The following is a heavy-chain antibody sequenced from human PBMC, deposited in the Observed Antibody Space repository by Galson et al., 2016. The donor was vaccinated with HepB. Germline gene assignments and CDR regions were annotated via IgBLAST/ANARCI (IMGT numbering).Heavy chain of an antibody. V-gene: IGHV1-2*04. CDR2: INPNSGGT. CDR1: GYTFTGYY. D-gene: IGHD6-19*01. Sequence: SVKVSCKASGYTFTGYYMHWVRQAPGQGLEWMGWINPNSGGTNYAQTFQGWVTMTRDTSISTTYMELSRLRSDDTAVYYCARSTGFFYYVDYWGQGTLVTVSS. CDR3: ARSTGFFYYVDY. J-gene: IGHJ4*02.